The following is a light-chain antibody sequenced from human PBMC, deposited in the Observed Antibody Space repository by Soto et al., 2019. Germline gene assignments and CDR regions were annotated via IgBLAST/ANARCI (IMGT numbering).Light chain of an antibody. CDR2: DAS. Sequence: EIVLTQSPGTLSLSPGEKATLSCRASQSVGGVFLAWYQQKPGQAPRLLIYDASNRATGIPDRFSGSGSGTDFTLTINRLEPEDFAVYYCQHWWTFGQGTKVEIK. CDR1: QSVGGVF. CDR3: QHWWT. J-gene: IGKJ1*01. V-gene: IGKV3-20*01.